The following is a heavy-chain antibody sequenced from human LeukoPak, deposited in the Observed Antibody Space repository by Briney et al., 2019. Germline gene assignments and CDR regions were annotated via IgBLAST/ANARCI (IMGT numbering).Heavy chain of an antibody. CDR3: AKDRVISGSEASDI. D-gene: IGHD2-21*01. V-gene: IGHV3-23*01. CDR1: GFTFSSYT. J-gene: IGHJ3*02. CDR2: ISGSGVGT. Sequence: GGSLRLSCAASGFTFSSYTMNWVRQAPGKGLEWVSAISGSGVGTYYADSVKGRFTISRDNSWNTLYLQMSSLRAEDTAVYYCAKDRVISGSEASDIWGQGTMATVSS.